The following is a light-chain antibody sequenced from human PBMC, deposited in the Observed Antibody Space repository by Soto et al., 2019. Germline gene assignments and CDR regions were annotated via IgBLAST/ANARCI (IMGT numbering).Light chain of an antibody. V-gene: IGKV1-39*01. CDR2: AAS. Sequence: IQMTQYPSSLSSSVGDRVTITCRASQSISSYLNWYQQKPGKAPKVLIYAASSLQSGVPSRFSGIGSGTDFTLSISSLKTEDFATYYCQQSYSGPLTFGGGTKVDIK. CDR3: QQSYSGPLT. J-gene: IGKJ4*01. CDR1: QSISSY.